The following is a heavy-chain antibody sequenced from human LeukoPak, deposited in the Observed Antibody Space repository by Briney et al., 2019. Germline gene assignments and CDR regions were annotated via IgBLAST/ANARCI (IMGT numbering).Heavy chain of an antibody. Sequence: PGGSLRLSCAASGFTFSSYSMNWVRQAPGKGLEWVSSISSSSSYIYYADSVKGRFTISRDNSKNTLYLQMNSLRAEDTAVYYCAKDVSKQWLVRVDYWGQGTLVTVSS. D-gene: IGHD6-19*01. CDR2: ISSSSSYI. J-gene: IGHJ4*02. CDR1: GFTFSSYS. CDR3: AKDVSKQWLVRVDY. V-gene: IGHV3-21*04.